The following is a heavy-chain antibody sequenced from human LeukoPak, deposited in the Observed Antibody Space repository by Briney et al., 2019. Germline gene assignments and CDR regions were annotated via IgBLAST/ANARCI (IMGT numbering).Heavy chain of an antibody. D-gene: IGHD3-10*01. CDR3: ARGPHYYGSGSYYSYYYYGMDV. J-gene: IGHJ6*02. V-gene: IGHV4-30-2*01. CDR2: IYHSGST. Sequence: SQTLSLTCAVSGGSISSDYSWSWFRQPPGKGLEWIGFIYHSGSTYYSPSLKSRVTISVDRSKNHFSLKLSSVTAADTAVYYCARGPHYYGSGSYYSYYYYGMDVWGQGTTVTVSS. CDR1: GGSISSDYS.